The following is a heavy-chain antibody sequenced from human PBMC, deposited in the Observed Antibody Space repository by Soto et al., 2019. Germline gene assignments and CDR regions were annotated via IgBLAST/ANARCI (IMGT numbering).Heavy chain of an antibody. Sequence: PSETLSLTCTVSGGSIISSSYYWGWIRQPPGKGLEWIGSIYYSGSTYYNPSLKSRVTISVDTSKNQFSLKLSSVTAADTAVYYCASQVGATGSFDYWGQGTLVTVSS. CDR3: ASQVGATGSFDY. V-gene: IGHV4-39*01. D-gene: IGHD1-26*01. J-gene: IGHJ4*02. CDR2: IYYSGST. CDR1: GGSIISSSYY.